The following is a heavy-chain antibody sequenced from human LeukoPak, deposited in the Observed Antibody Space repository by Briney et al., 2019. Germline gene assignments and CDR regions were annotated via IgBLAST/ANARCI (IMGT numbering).Heavy chain of an antibody. CDR2: ISYDGSNK. J-gene: IGHJ3*02. D-gene: IGHD2-2*02. V-gene: IGHV3-30*18. CDR1: GFTFSSYG. CDR3: AKDSSIVPAAISAFDI. Sequence: GGSLRLSCAASGFTFSSYGMHWVRKAPGKGLEWEAVISYDGSNKYYADSVKGRFTISRDNSKNTLYLQMNSLRAEDTAVYYCAKDSSIVPAAISAFDIWGQGTMVTVSS.